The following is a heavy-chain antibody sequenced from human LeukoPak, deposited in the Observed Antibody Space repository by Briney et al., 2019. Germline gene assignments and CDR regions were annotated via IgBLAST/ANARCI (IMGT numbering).Heavy chain of an antibody. V-gene: IGHV4-30-2*03. D-gene: IGHD3-10*01. CDR2: IYYSGST. J-gene: IGHJ4*02. CDR1: GFTFSSSA. Sequence: LRLSCAASGFTFSSSAMTWVRQAPGKGLEWIGSIYYSGSTFFNPSLESRATISVDTSKNQFSLRLTSVTAADTAVYSCATVRFGHGVYWGQGTLVTVSS. CDR3: ATVRFGHGVY.